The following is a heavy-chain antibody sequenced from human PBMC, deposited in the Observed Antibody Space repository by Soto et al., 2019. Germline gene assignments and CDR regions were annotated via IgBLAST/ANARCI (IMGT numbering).Heavy chain of an antibody. CDR1: GGSISSGDYY. CDR3: ARARVTIFGVVIIRGHFDY. V-gene: IGHV4-30-4*01. CDR2: IYYSGST. J-gene: IGHJ4*02. Sequence: SETLSLTCTASGGSISSGDYYWSWIRQPPGKCLEWIGYIYYSGSTYYNPSLKSRVTISVDTSKNQFSLKLSSVTAADTAVYYCARARVTIFGVVIIRGHFDYWGQGTLVTVYS. D-gene: IGHD3-3*01.